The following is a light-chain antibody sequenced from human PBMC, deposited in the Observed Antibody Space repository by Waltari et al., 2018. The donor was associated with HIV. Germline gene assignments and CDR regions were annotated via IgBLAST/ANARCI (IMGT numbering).Light chain of an antibody. CDR1: LSAVGSFYL. CDR3: NSDAGSNTLV. V-gene: IGLV2-8*01. CDR2: EVT. J-gene: IGLJ3*02. Sequence: QSALTQPPSASGTPGPPVSISCTGTLSAVGSFYLVSGSQKHPAKAPKLLIFEVTKRPSGVPDRFSGSKSGNTASLTVAGLQPEDEAVYYCNSDAGSNTLVFGGGTKLTVL.